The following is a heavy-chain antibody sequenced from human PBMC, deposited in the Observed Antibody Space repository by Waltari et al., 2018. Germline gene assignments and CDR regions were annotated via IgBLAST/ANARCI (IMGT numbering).Heavy chain of an antibody. CDR1: GDSVINSNYS. D-gene: IGHD3-10*01. J-gene: IGHJ4*02. CDR3: ARLSPPMWVRGVKGGYYFDY. CDR2: IYYSGRS. Sequence: QLQLLESGPGLVKPSETLSLTCTVSGDSVINSNYSWGWIRQPPGKGLEWIGNIYYSGRSSYNPSLKSRVIISVDTSKNQFSVRLTSVTAADTAVFYCARLSPPMWVRGVKGGYYFDYWGPGTLVTFSS. V-gene: IGHV4-39*07.